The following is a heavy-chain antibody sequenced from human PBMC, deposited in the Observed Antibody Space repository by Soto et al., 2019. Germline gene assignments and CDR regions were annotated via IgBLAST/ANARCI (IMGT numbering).Heavy chain of an antibody. CDR2: ISYDGSNK. Sequence: QVQLVESGGGVVQPGRSLRLSCAASGFTFSSYGMHWVRQGPGKGLEWVAVISYDGSNKYYADSVKGRFTISRDNSKNTLYLQMNSLRAEDTAVYYCAKDLDYPYYFDYWGQGTLVTVSS. CDR1: GFTFSSYG. V-gene: IGHV3-30*18. CDR3: AKDLDYPYYFDY. J-gene: IGHJ4*02. D-gene: IGHD5-12*01.